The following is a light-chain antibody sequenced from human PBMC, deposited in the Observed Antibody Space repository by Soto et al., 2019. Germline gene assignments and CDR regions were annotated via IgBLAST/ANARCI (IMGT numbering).Light chain of an antibody. V-gene: IGKV3-20*01. Sequence: EIVLTQSPGTLSLSPGERATLSCRASQSVSGSYLAWYQQKPGQAPRLLIYGASSRATGIPDRFSGSGSGTDFTLTIGRLEPEDFAVYYCQQYGSSPYTFGQGTKLEIE. CDR1: QSVSGSY. CDR3: QQYGSSPYT. CDR2: GAS. J-gene: IGKJ2*01.